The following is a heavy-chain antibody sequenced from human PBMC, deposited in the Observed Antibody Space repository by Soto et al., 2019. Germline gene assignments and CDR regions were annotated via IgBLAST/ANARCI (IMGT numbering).Heavy chain of an antibody. CDR1: GYTLTELS. J-gene: IGHJ6*02. D-gene: IGHD1-26*01. CDR3: ATLGIVGAWRGRTRDYYYGMDV. Sequence: GASVKVSCKVSGYTLTELSMHWVRQAPGKGLEWMGGFDPEDGETIYAQKFQGRVTMTEDTSTDTAYMELSSLRSEDTAVYYCATLGIVGAWRGRTRDYYYGMDVWGQGTTVTVSS. CDR2: FDPEDGET. V-gene: IGHV1-24*01.